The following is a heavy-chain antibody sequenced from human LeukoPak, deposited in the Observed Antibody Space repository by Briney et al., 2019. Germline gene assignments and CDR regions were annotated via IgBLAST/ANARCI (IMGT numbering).Heavy chain of an antibody. CDR3: ARGKCELLRYLDY. CDR1: GGSFSGYY. J-gene: IGHJ4*02. Sequence: SETLSLTCAVYGGSFSGYYWSWIRQPPGKGLEWIGEINHSGSTNYHPSLKSRVTISVDKSKNQFSLKLSSVTAADTAVYYCARGKCELLRYLDYWGQGTVVTVS. CDR2: INHSGST. V-gene: IGHV4-34*01. D-gene: IGHD1-26*01.